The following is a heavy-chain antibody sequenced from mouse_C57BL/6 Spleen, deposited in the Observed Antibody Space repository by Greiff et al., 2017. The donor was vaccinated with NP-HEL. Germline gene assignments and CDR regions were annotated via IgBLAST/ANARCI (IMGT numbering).Heavy chain of an antibody. D-gene: IGHD1-1*01. V-gene: IGHV2-2*01. CDR1: GFSLTSYG. CDR3: ASHYGSSYESWYFDV. CDR2: IWSGGST. J-gene: IGHJ1*03. Sequence: QVQLQQSGPGLVQPSQSLSITCTVSGFSLTSYGVHWVRQSPGKGLEWLGVIWSGGSTDYNAAFISRLSISKDNSKSQVFFKMNSLQADDTAIYYCASHYGSSYESWYFDVWGTGTTVTVSS.